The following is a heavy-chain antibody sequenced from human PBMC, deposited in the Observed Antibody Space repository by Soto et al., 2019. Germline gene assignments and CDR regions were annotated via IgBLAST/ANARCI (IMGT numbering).Heavy chain of an antibody. V-gene: IGHV4-31*03. D-gene: IGHD4-17*01. J-gene: IGHJ3*02. CDR2: IYYSGST. CDR1: GGSISSGGYY. CDR3: ARDYYGDYPDAFDI. Sequence: QVQLQESGPGLVKPSQTLSLPCTVSGGSISSGGYYLSWIRQHPGKGLAWIGYIYYSGSTYYNPSLKSRVTISVDPSKNQFSLKLSSVTAADTAVYYCARDYYGDYPDAFDISGQGTMVTVSS.